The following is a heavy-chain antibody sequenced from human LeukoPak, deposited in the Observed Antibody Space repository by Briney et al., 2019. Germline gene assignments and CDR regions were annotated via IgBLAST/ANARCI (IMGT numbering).Heavy chain of an antibody. CDR1: GFTFSSYA. D-gene: IGHD4-17*01. CDR3: AKDWGESRDYGMSPTFFDN. CDR2: ISGSGGST. Sequence: GVSLRLSCAASGFTFSSYAMSWVRQAPGKGLEWVSAISGSGGSTYYADSVKGRSTISRDNSKNTLYLQMNSLRPEDTAVYYCAKDWGESRDYGMSPTFFDNWGQGVLVTVSS. V-gene: IGHV3-23*01. J-gene: IGHJ4*02.